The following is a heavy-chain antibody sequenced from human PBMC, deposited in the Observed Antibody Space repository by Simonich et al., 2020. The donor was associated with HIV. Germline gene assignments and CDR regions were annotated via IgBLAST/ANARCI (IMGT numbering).Heavy chain of an antibody. V-gene: IGHV1-69*13. J-gene: IGHJ2*01. D-gene: IGHD4-17*01. CDR3: ARDRRSMTTVAYSWYFDL. Sequence: QVQLVQSGAEVRKPGSSVKVSCKASGGTFSSYAIRWVRQAPGKGLEWMGGIIPSFGTATDYAQKFQGRVTITADKSTSIAYMELTSLRSEDTAVYYCARDRRSMTTVAYSWYFDLWGRGTLVTVSS. CDR1: GGTFSSYA. CDR2: IIPSFGTA.